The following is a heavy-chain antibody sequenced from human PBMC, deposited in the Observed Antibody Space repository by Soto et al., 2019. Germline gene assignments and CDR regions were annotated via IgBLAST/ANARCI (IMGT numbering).Heavy chain of an antibody. J-gene: IGHJ4*02. CDR1: GYTFSSYA. CDR2: INAGNGKT. V-gene: IGHV1-3*01. Sequence: GASVNVSCKASGYTFSSYAMHWVRQAAGQRPEWMGWINAGNGKTKYSEKLQGRVTITRDTSATTAYMELSSLRSEDTAVYNCARGRWTQTTADYYLDYWGQGTLVTVSS. D-gene: IGHD1-1*01. CDR3: ARGRWTQTTADYYLDY.